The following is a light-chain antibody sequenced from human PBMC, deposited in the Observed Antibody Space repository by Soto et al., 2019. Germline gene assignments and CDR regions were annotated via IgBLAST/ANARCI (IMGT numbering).Light chain of an antibody. J-gene: IGKJ2*01. Sequence: EIVLTQSPGTLSLSPGERATLSCRASQSVWYDYLAWYQQKPGQPPRLLIYGASTRATGIPDRFSGSGSGADLTLTISRLEPEDFAVYSCQQYGRSRTFGQGTKLEIK. V-gene: IGKV3-20*01. CDR2: GAS. CDR1: QSVWYDY. CDR3: QQYGRSRT.